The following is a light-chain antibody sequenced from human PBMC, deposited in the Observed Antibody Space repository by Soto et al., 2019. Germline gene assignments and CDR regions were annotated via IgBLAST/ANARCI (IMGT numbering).Light chain of an antibody. CDR2: KAS. CDR3: QQYYTYPVT. Sequence: DIQMTQSPSTLSASVGDRVTITCRASQSIGSWLAWYQQKPGKAPKLLIYKASTLESGVPSRFSDSGSGTELTLTISSLQPDDFATYHCQQYYTYPVTFGQGTKVEMK. J-gene: IGKJ1*01. V-gene: IGKV1-5*03. CDR1: QSIGSW.